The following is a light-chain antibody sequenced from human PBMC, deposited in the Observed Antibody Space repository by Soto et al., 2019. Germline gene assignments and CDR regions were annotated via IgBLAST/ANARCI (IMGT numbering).Light chain of an antibody. J-gene: IGKJ1*01. V-gene: IGKV3-15*01. CDR3: QQYDNRAWT. CDR1: QSVSST. Sequence: EIVMTQSPATLSVSPGERATLSCRASQSVSSTLAWYQQKPGQAPRLLIYGASTRATDIPARFSGSGSGTEVPLTISSLQSEYFAIYYCQQYDNRAWTFVPGTKVVIK. CDR2: GAS.